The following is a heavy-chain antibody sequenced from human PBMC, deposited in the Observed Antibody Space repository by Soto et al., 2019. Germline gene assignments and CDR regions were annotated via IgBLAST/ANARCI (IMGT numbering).Heavy chain of an antibody. CDR1: GYSFTSYW. V-gene: IGHV5-10-1*01. J-gene: IGHJ4*02. CDR3: ARYSSRNYDFWSGYPWGTNYFDC. Sequence: GESLKISCKGSGYSFTSYWISWVRQMPGKGLEWMGRIDPSDSYTNYSPSFQGHVTISADKSISTAYLQWSSLKASDTAMYYCARYSSRNYDFWSGYPWGTNYFDCWGQGTLVTVSS. CDR2: IDPSDSYT. D-gene: IGHD3-3*01.